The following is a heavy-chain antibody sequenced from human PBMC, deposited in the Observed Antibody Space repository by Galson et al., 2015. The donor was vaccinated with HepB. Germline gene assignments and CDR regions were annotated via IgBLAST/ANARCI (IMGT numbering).Heavy chain of an antibody. Sequence: SLRLSCAASGFTVSSNYMSWVRQAPGKGLEWVSVIYSGGSTYYADSVKGRFTISRDNSKNTLYLQMNSLRAEDTAVYYCAGGSTVTTSNWFDPWGQGTLVTVSS. CDR1: GFTVSSNY. J-gene: IGHJ5*02. CDR3: AGGSTVTTSNWFDP. V-gene: IGHV3-53*01. CDR2: IYSGGST. D-gene: IGHD4-17*01.